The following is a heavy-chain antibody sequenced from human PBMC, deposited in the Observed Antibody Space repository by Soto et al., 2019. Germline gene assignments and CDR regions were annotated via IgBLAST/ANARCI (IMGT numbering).Heavy chain of an antibody. Sequence: QVQLQESGPGLVKPSETLSRTCTVSGGSISSYYWSWIRQPPGKGLEWIGYINYSGSTNYNPSLKSRVTISVDTSKNQFSLKLSSVTAADTAVYYCARVPWGRWLQLREPYFDYWGQGTLVTVSS. V-gene: IGHV4-59*01. D-gene: IGHD5-12*01. CDR2: INYSGST. CDR1: GGSISSYY. CDR3: ARVPWGRWLQLREPYFDY. J-gene: IGHJ4*02.